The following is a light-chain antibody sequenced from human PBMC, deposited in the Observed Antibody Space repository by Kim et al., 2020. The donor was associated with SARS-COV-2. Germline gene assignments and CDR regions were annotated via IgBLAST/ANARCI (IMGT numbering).Light chain of an antibody. Sequence: DIQMTQSPSSLSASVGDRVTITCRASQGISKYLAWYQQKPGNAPKLLIYAASTLQSGVPSRFSGSGSGTDFTLTISSLQPEDVATYYCQKYNIAPWTFCHGTKVDIK. CDR1: QGISKY. CDR2: AAS. J-gene: IGKJ1*01. V-gene: IGKV1-27*01. CDR3: QKYNIAPWT.